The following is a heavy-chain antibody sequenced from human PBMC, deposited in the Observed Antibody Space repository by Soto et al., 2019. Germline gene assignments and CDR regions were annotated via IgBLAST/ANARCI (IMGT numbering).Heavy chain of an antibody. V-gene: IGHV3-33*01. D-gene: IGHD3-3*01. J-gene: IGHJ6*03. Sequence: GGSLRLSCAASGFTFSSYGMHWVRQAPGKGLEWVAVIWYDGSNKYYADSVKGRFTISRDNSKNTLYLQMNSLRAEDTAVYYCARDMYDFWSGYWTGYMDGWGQGTYVTVSS. CDR3: ARDMYDFWSGYWTGYMDG. CDR1: GFTFSSYG. CDR2: IWYDGSNK.